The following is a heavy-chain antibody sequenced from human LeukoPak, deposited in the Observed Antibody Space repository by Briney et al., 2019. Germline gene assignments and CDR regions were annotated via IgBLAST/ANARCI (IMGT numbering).Heavy chain of an antibody. V-gene: IGHV3-7*01. CDR1: GFTFNRDW. J-gene: IGHJ4*02. Sequence: GGSLRLSCAASGFTFNRDWTAWDRQAPGKGLEWVANIKEDGSEKNYVDSVKGRFTISRDNAENSVYLQMNDLRAEDTGVYYCATKEPSTSGWSYWGQGTLVTVSS. D-gene: IGHD6-19*01. CDR2: IKEDGSEK. CDR3: ATKEPSTSGWSY.